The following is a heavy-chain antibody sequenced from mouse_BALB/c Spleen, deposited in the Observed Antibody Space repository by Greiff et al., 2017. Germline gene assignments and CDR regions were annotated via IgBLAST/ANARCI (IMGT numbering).Heavy chain of an antibody. CDR2: ISSGGST. CDR1: GFTFSSYA. CDR3: ARGGYGSLYYAMDY. J-gene: IGHJ4*01. V-gene: IGHV5-6-5*01. Sequence: EVHLVESGGGLVKPGGSLKLSCAASGFTFSSYAMSWVRQTPEKRLEWVASISSGGSTYYPDSVKGRFTISRDNARNILYLQMSSLRSEDTAMYYCARGGYGSLYYAMDYWGQGTSVTVSS. D-gene: IGHD1-1*01.